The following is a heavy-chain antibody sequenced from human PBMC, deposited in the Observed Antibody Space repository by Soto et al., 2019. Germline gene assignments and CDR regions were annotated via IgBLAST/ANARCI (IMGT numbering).Heavy chain of an antibody. CDR2: IIPKFGTT. V-gene: IGHV1-69*01. CDR1: GDTFSSYG. Sequence: QVQLVHSGAEVKKPGYSVKVSCKASGDTFSSYGISWVRQAPGQGLEFMGGIIPKFGTTNYAQKFRGRVTMTADESTSTAYMEVSSLRSEDTAVYYCARASGRGWYNWFDPWGQGTLVTVSS. CDR3: ARASGRGWYNWFDP. J-gene: IGHJ5*02. D-gene: IGHD6-19*01.